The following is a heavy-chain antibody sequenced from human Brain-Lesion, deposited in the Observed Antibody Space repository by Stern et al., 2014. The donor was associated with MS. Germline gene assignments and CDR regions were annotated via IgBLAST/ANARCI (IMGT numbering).Heavy chain of an antibody. D-gene: IGHD5-18*01. CDR3: ASGYRIFDY. CDR1: GGSISSGSDY. V-gene: IGHV4-61*02. CDR2: IPPSGSA. Sequence: VQLVESGPGLVKPSQTLSLTCNVSGGSISSGSDYWSWLRQPVGKGLQWIGRIPPSGSAYYTPSLKSRVPISTDTSKNQFSLELTSATAADTAIYYCASGYRIFDYWGQGILVTVSS. J-gene: IGHJ4*02.